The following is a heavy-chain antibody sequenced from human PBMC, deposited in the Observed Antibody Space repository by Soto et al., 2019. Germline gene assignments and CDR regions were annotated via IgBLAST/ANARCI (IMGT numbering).Heavy chain of an antibody. CDR2: INPDNGKT. J-gene: IGHJ3*02. Sequence: ASVKVSCKASGYTFTNYGIHWLRQAPGQRLEWNGWINPDNGKTKDSQDFQGRVTITRDTSATTAYMELSYLGSEDTAVYYCARGVRAVAETVYDAFDIWGQGTLVTVSS. D-gene: IGHD6-19*01. CDR3: ARGVRAVAETVYDAFDI. CDR1: GYTFTNYG. V-gene: IGHV1-3*01.